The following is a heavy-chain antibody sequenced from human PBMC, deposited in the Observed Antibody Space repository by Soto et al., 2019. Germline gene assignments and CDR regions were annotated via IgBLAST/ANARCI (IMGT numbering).Heavy chain of an antibody. J-gene: IGHJ3*01. V-gene: IGHV3-48*03. CDR1: GFSFSAFE. CDR2: IKSGGSFT. D-gene: IGHD5-12*01. Sequence: PGGSLRLSCAASGFSFSAFEMNWVRQAPGKGPEWVAHIKSGGSFTLYAASVKGRFTISRDDADNSLYLQMNRLRAEDTALYYCTKEKSVMNSGYDAFDLRGRGTMVTDSS. CDR3: TKEKSVMNSGYDAFDL.